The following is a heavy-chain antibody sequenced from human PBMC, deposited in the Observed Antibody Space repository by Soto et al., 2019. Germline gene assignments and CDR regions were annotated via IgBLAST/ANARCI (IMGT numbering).Heavy chain of an antibody. CDR1: GFTFSSYS. J-gene: IGHJ4*02. CDR3: ARAHYYYDSSGYWAY. V-gene: IGHV3-21*01. CDR2: ITSSSSYI. D-gene: IGHD3-22*01. Sequence: EVQLVESGGGLVKPGGSLRLSCAASGFTFSSYSMNWVRQAPGKGLEWVSSITSSSSYIYYADSVKGRFTISRDNAKKSLYLQMNSLRAEDTAVYYCARAHYYYDSSGYWAYWGQGTLVTVSS.